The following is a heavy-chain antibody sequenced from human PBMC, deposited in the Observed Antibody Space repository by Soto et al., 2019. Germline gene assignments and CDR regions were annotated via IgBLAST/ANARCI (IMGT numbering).Heavy chain of an antibody. CDR1: GVPIKTGDYY. CDR3: ARAGFSYGHLLF. J-gene: IGHJ4*02. CDR2: VFYSGAT. Sequence: SDTLALTCKVSGVPIKTGDYYWNWIRQPPGKGLEWIGYVFYSGATNYSPSLKSRAAISMDTSKNQFSLSLTSVTAADTAVYYCARAGFSYGHLLFWGQGIRVNVS. D-gene: IGHD3-10*01. V-gene: IGHV4-30-4*02.